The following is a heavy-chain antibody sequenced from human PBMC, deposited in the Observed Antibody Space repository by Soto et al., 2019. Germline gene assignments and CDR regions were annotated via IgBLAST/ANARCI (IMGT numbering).Heavy chain of an antibody. D-gene: IGHD4-4*01. Sequence: TKTPSLTCTLSGGSVTNSSYYWSWIRQSPGKGLEWIGSVYYRGRSYSKSSVKSRVTISVDTSKNQFSLNLNSVTASDTAVYFCVSNRTTVITQDDFDNRG. V-gene: IGHV4-39*01. J-gene: IGHJ4*01. CDR2: VYYRGRS. CDR3: VSNRTTVITQDDFDN. CDR1: GGSVTNSSYY.